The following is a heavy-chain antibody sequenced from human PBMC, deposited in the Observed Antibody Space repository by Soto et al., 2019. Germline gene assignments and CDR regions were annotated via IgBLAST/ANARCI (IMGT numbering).Heavy chain of an antibody. Sequence: QVQLVESGGGVVQPGRSLRLSCAASGFTFSSYAMHWVRQAPGKGLEWVAVISYDGSNKYYADSVKGRFTISRDNSKNTLYLQMNSLRAEDTAVYYCARGRQYQLLSGVDPWGQGTLVTVSS. CDR1: GFTFSSYA. CDR2: ISYDGSNK. V-gene: IGHV3-30-3*01. D-gene: IGHD2-2*01. J-gene: IGHJ5*02. CDR3: ARGRQYQLLSGVDP.